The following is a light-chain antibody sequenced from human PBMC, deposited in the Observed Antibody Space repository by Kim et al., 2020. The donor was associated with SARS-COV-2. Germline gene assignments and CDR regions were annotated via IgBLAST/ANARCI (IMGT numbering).Light chain of an antibody. Sequence: DIQMTQSPSSLSASVGDRVTITCRASQSISSYLNWYQQKPGKAPKLLIHTASSLQSGVPSRFSGSGSGTDFTLTISSLQPEDFATYYCQQSNSTPPTFGQGTKVDIK. J-gene: IGKJ1*01. CDR1: QSISSY. CDR3: QQSNSTPPT. V-gene: IGKV1-39*01. CDR2: TAS.